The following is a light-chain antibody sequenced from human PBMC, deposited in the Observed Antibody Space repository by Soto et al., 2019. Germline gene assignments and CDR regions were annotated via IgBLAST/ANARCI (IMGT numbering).Light chain of an antibody. J-gene: IGKJ4*01. CDR1: QDISNY. CDR2: DAS. CDR3: QQYDSFPPFT. Sequence: DIQMTQSPSSLSASVGDRVTITCQASQDISNYLNWYQQKPGKAPKLLIHDASTLETGVPSRFSGSGSGTDFTFTISSLQPEDIATYYCQQYDSFPPFTFGGGTKVEIK. V-gene: IGKV1-33*01.